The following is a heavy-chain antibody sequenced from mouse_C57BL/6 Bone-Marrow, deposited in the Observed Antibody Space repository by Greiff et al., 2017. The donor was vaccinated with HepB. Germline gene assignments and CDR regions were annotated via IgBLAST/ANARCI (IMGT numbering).Heavy chain of an antibody. CDR1: GYTFTSYW. CDR2: IDPSDSYT. CDR3: ANLYDGYPAWFAY. D-gene: IGHD2-3*01. J-gene: IGHJ3*01. Sequence: QVQLQQPGAELVRPGTSVKLSCKASGYTFTSYWMHWVKQRPGQGLEWIGVIDPSDSYTNYNQKFKGKATLTVDTSSSTAYMQLSSLTSEDSAVYYCANLYDGYPAWFAYWGQGTLVTVSA. V-gene: IGHV1-59*01.